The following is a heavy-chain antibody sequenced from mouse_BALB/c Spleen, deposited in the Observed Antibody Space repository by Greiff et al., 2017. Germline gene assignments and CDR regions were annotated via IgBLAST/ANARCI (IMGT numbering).Heavy chain of an antibody. Sequence: VKVVESGPGLVAPSQSLSITCTVSGFSLTSYGVHWVRQPPGKGLEWLGVIWAGGSTNYNSALMSRLSISKDNSKSQVFLKMNSLQTDDTAMYYCARGGYYGSRDAMDYWGQGTSVTVSS. CDR1: GFSLTSYG. CDR3: ARGGYYGSRDAMDY. V-gene: IGHV2-9*02. D-gene: IGHD1-1*01. CDR2: IWAGGST. J-gene: IGHJ4*01.